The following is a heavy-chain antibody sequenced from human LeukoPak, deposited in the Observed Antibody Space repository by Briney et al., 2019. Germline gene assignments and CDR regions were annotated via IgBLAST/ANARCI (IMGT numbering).Heavy chain of an antibody. CDR1: GFTLSSYG. D-gene: IGHD3-22*01. CDR2: ISGSGGST. CDR3: AKGPFTYYYDNSGYYYGDS. J-gene: IGHJ4*02. V-gene: IGHV3-23*01. Sequence: GGTLRLSCAASGFTLSSYGMSWVRQAPGKGLEWVSSISGSGGSTYHADSVKGRFTISRDNSKNTLYLQMNTLRAEDTAVYYCAKGPFTYYYDNSGYYYGDSWGQGTLVTVSS.